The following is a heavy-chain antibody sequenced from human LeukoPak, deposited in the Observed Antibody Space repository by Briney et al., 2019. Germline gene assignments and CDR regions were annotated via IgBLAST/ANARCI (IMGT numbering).Heavy chain of an antibody. CDR3: AREEKGYSYGYVYFDY. CDR1: GFTFGDYA. J-gene: IGHJ4*02. V-gene: IGHV3-66*01. D-gene: IGHD5-18*01. Sequence: GGSLRLSCTASGFTFGDYAMSWVRQAPGKGLEWVSVIYSGGSTYYADSVKGRFTISRDNSKNTLYLQMNSLRAEDTAVYYCAREEKGYSYGYVYFDYWGQGTLVTVSS. CDR2: IYSGGST.